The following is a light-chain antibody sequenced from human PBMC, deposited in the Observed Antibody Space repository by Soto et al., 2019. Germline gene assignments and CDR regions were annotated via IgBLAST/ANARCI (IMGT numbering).Light chain of an antibody. CDR2: KAS. V-gene: IGKV1-5*03. Sequence: DIQMTQSPSPLSASVGDRVTITCRASQSISNWLAWYQQKPGKAPKLLIYKASSLESGDPSRFSGSGSGTEFTLNISSLQPDDFATYYCQQYDSYSPYSFGQGTKLEIK. J-gene: IGKJ2*01. CDR1: QSISNW. CDR3: QQYDSYSPYS.